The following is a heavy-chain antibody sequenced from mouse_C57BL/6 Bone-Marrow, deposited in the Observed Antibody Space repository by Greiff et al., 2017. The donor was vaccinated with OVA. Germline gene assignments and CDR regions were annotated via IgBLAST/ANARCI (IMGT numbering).Heavy chain of an antibody. CDR2: IYPRSGNT. Sequence: LQESGAELARPGASVKLSCKASGYTFTSYGISWVKQRTGQGLEWIGEIYPRSGNTYYNEKFKGKATLTADKSSSTAYMELRSLTSEDSAVYFCARDSYGYFDYWGQGTTLTVSS. CDR3: ARDSYGYFDY. V-gene: IGHV1-81*01. D-gene: IGHD3-3*01. CDR1: GYTFTSYG. J-gene: IGHJ2*01.